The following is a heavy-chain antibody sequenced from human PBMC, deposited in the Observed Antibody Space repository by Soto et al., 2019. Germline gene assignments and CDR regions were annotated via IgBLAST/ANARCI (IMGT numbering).Heavy chain of an antibody. Sequence: QLQLQESGSGLVKPSQTLSLTCAVSGGSMSSGGYSWSRIRQPPGKGLEWIGYIYHSGSTYYNPSLKSRVTISVDRSKNQFSLKLSSVTAADTAVYYCASAGGLGAVAADYWGQGTLVTVSS. CDR1: GGSMSSGGYS. V-gene: IGHV4-30-2*01. J-gene: IGHJ4*02. CDR2: IYHSGST. D-gene: IGHD6-19*01. CDR3: ASAGGLGAVAADY.